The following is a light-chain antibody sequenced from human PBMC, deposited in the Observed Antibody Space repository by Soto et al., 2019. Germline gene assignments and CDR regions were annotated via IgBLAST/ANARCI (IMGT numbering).Light chain of an antibody. CDR1: QNISNY. CDR3: QQYGSSGT. Sequence: EILLTQSPVTLSLSPGERATLSCRASQNISNYLIWYQQKPGQAPRLLIYGASNRATGIPDRFSGSGSGTDFTLTISRLEPEDFAVYYCQQYGSSGTFGQGTKVDIK. V-gene: IGKV3-20*01. CDR2: GAS. J-gene: IGKJ1*01.